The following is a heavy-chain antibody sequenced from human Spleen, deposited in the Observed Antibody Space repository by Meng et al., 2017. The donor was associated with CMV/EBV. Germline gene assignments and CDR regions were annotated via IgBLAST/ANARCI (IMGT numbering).Heavy chain of an antibody. Sequence: NAWMNWVRPAPGKGLEWVGRIKSKTDGGTTDYAAPVKGRFTISRDDSKNTLSLQMNSLKTEDTAVYYCTTVHLLWFGELLPYYFNYWGQGTLVTVSS. CDR2: IKSKTDGGTT. J-gene: IGHJ4*02. CDR1: NAW. V-gene: IGHV3-15*07. D-gene: IGHD3-10*01. CDR3: TTVHLLWFGELLPYYFNY.